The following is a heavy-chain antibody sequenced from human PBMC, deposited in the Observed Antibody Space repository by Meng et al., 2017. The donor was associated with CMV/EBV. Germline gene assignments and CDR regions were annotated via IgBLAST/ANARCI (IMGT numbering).Heavy chain of an antibody. CDR1: CFSCYY. CDR2: INHSGST. CDR3: ARGQEVVVVPAARTSWFDP. V-gene: IGHV4-34*01. Sequence: CFSCYYWSWIRQPPGKGLEWIGEINHSGSTNYNPSLKSRVTISVDTSKNQFSLKLSSVTAADTAVYYCARGQEVVVVPAARTSWFDPWGQGTLVTVSS. J-gene: IGHJ5*02. D-gene: IGHD2-2*01.